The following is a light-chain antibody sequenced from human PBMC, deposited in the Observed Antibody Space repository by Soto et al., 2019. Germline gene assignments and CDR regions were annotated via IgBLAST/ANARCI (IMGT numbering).Light chain of an antibody. CDR2: DAS. CDR1: QSVSSI. CDR3: QQYNNWPRT. V-gene: IGKV3-15*01. Sequence: EIVMTQPPATLSVSPGERPTLSCRASQSVSSILAWYQQRPGQPPRLLFYDASTRATGVPATFTGSGSGTGFTLTISSLQSEDFAVYYCQQYNNWPRTFGQGTKVDIK. J-gene: IGKJ1*01.